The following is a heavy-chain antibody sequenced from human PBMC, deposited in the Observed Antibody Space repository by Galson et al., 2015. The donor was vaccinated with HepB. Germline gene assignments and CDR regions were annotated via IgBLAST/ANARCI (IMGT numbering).Heavy chain of an antibody. V-gene: IGHV5-10-1*01. CDR2: IDPSDSYT. CDR3: ARLCGGDCHGLDP. CDR1: GYDFTTYW. D-gene: IGHD2-21*02. Sequence: QSGAEVKKPGESLRISCKGSGYDFTTYWINWVRQMPGEGLEWMGRIDPSDSYTNYSPSLQGHVTISADKSLSTTYLQWSSLKASDTAMYYCARLCGGDCHGLDPWGQGTLVTLSS. J-gene: IGHJ5*02.